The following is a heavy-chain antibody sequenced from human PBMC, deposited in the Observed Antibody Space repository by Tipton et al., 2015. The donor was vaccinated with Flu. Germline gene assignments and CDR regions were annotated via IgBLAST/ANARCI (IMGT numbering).Heavy chain of an antibody. CDR2: IYYSGST. CDR1: GGSISSYY. CDR3: ARDRKEILTGSPRYYYGMDV. D-gene: IGHD3-9*01. V-gene: IGHV4-59*01. Sequence: TLSLTCTVSGGSISSYYWGWIRQPPGKGLEWIGYIYYSGSTNYNPSLKSRVTISVDTSKNQFSLKLSSVTAADTAVYYCARDRKEILTGSPRYYYGMDVWGQGTTVTVSS. J-gene: IGHJ6*02.